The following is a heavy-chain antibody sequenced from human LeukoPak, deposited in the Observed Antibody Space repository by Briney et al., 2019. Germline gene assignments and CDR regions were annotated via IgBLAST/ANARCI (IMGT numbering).Heavy chain of an antibody. CDR2: TYYRSKWYT. D-gene: IGHD5-24*01. CDR3: ARERDGYNYVELWCFDL. Sequence: SQTLSLTCAISGDSVSSNSAAWNWIRQSPSRGLKCLGRTYYRSKWYTDYAVSVKSRITINPDTSKNQFSLQLNSVTPEDTAVYYCARERDGYNYVELWCFDLWGRGTLVTVSS. J-gene: IGHJ2*01. CDR1: GDSVSSNSAA. V-gene: IGHV6-1*01.